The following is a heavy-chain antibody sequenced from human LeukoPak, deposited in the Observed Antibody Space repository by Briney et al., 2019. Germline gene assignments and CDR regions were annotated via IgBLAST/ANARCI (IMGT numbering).Heavy chain of an antibody. CDR1: GFTFSSYG. D-gene: IGHD3-3*01. CDR3: EKGRSAGQFFEGDAFDM. J-gene: IGHJ3*02. Sequence: PGRSLRLSCAASGFTFSSYGMHWVRQAPGKGLEGVAIISYDGSDKYYGDSVKGRFTISRDNSKNTLYFQMNSLRTEDTAVYYCEKGRSAGQFFEGDAFDMWGQGTMVTVSS. V-gene: IGHV3-30*18. CDR2: ISYDGSDK.